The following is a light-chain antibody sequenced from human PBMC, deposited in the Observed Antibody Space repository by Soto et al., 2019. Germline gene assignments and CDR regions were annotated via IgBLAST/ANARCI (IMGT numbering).Light chain of an antibody. CDR3: QAWDNTILVV. V-gene: IGLV3-1*01. Sequence: SYELTQPPSVSVSPGQTASITCSGDKLGDKYVCWYQQKPGQSPVLVIYQDSKRPSGIPERFSGSNSGNTATLTISGTQAMAEADYYCQAWDNTILVVFGGGTQLTV. CDR1: KLGDKY. CDR2: QDS. J-gene: IGLJ2*01.